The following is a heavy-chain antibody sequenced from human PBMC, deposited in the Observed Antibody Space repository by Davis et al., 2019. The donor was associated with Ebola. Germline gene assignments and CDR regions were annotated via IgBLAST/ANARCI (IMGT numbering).Heavy chain of an antibody. V-gene: IGHV3-21*01. CDR3: VRDMQGGWIPSRFDP. J-gene: IGHJ5*02. CDR1: GFTFSSYG. D-gene: IGHD6-19*01. CDR2: ISDSSSIT. Sequence: PGGSLRLSCAASGFTFSSYGMNWVRQAPGKGLEWVSSISDSSSITYYTDSVKGRFTISRDNAKDSLYLEMNSLRAEDTAVYYCVRDMQGGWIPSRFDPWGQGTLVTVSS.